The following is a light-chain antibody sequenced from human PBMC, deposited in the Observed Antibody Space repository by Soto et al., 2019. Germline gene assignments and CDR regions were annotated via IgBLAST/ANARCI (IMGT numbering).Light chain of an antibody. V-gene: IGKV2-30*01. CDR1: QSLVDSDGNTY. CDR3: MQGTYWPPWT. CDR2: KVS. J-gene: IGKJ1*01. Sequence: DVVLTQSPLSLPVTLGQPASISCTSSQSLVDSDGNTYLNWFQQRPGQSPRRLIYKVSNRDSGVPDRFSGSGSGTDFTLKISRVEAEDVGVYYCMQGTYWPPWTFGQGTKVEIK.